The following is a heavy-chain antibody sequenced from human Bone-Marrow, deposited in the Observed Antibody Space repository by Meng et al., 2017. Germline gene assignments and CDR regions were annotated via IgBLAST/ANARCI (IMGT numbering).Heavy chain of an antibody. V-gene: IGHV1-2*02. CDR1: GYTFNGDY. J-gene: IGHJ3*02. Sequence: ASVKVSCKASGYTFNGDYMHWVRQAPGQGLEWMGWINPNSGGTNYAQKFQGRVDMTRDTSISTAYMELSRLRSDDTAVYYCAVPYGDAFDIWGQGTMVTVSS. CDR2: INPNSGGT. CDR3: AVPYGDAFDI. D-gene: IGHD2-8*01.